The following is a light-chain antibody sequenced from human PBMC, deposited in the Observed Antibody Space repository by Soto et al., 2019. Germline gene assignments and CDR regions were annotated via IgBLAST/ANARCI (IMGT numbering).Light chain of an antibody. CDR3: AAWDDSLNGRSV. Sequence: QSVLTQPPSASGPPGQRVTISCSGSSSNIGSNTVNWYQQLPGTAPKLLIYSNNQRPSGVPDRFSGSKSGTSASLAISGLQSEDEADYYCAAWDDSLNGRSVFGTGTKLTVL. CDR1: SSNIGSNT. V-gene: IGLV1-44*01. J-gene: IGLJ1*01. CDR2: SNN.